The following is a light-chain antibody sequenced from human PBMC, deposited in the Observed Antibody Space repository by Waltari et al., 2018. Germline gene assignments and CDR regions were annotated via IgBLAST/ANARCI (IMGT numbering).Light chain of an antibody. CDR1: QSITRW. CDR2: DAS. V-gene: IGKV1-5*03. Sequence: DIQLTQSPPIVAASVGDRVTITCRASQSITRWLAWYQQKPGRAPKLLIYDASNLVTGVPSRFSGTGSGTLFTLTISSLEPDDFATYYCQQFVGYPYTFGQGTKVETK. CDR3: QQFVGYPYT. J-gene: IGKJ2*01.